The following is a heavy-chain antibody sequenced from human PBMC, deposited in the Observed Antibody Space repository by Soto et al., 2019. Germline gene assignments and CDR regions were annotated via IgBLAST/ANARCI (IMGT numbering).Heavy chain of an antibody. J-gene: IGHJ6*03. Sequence: QPGGSLRLSCAASGFAFDNYPMNWVRQAPGKGLEWVSAIRGSGGRTFYADSVQGRLTISRDNSKNTLYLHMSSLRAEDTAVYYCARGAINYYYEDVWGKGTTVTVSS. CDR3: ARGAINYYYEDV. CDR2: IRGSGGRT. V-gene: IGHV3-23*01. CDR1: GFAFDNYP.